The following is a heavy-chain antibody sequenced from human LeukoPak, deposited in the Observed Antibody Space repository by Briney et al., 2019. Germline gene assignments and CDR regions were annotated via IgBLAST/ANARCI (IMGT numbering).Heavy chain of an antibody. CDR1: GFTFKNYA. CDR3: AKSGTYSSSSGYIDS. V-gene: IGHV3-9*01. CDR2: ISWNSGNV. D-gene: IGHD6-6*01. Sequence: HTGRSLRLSCAASGFTFKNYAMHWVRQAPGKGLEWVSSISWNSGNVDYSDSVKGRFTLSRDNAKNSLFLQMNSLRDEDTAFYYCAKSGTYSSSSGYIDSWGHGTPVTVSS. J-gene: IGHJ4*01.